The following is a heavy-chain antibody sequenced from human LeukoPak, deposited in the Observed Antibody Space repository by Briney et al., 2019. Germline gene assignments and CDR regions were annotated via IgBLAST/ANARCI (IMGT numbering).Heavy chain of an antibody. CDR2: IKQDGSEK. Sequence: GGSLRLSCAASGFTFHTYWMNWVRQAPGKGLEWVANIKQDGSEKYYVDSVKGRFTISRDNAKNSLFLQMNSLRVEDTAVYYCASRAHFWSGPGGWGQGTLVTVSS. V-gene: IGHV3-7*01. D-gene: IGHD3-3*02. CDR3: ASRAHFWSGPGG. J-gene: IGHJ4*02. CDR1: GFTFHTYW.